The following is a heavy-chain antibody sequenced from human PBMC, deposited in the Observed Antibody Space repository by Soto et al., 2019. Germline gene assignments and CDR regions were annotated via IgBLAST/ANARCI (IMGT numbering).Heavy chain of an antibody. CDR3: AMKRSGVHY. CDR2: INPNNGGT. D-gene: IGHD2-15*01. V-gene: IGHV1-2*04. Sequence: QVHLVQSGAEVKKPGASVRVSCKASGYSFTANSMHWVRQAPGEGLEWMGWINPNNGGTNYARKFQGWVTMTRDTSISTAYMDLTRLKSDDTAVYYCAMKRSGVHYWGQGTLVTVSS. J-gene: IGHJ4*02. CDR1: GYSFTANS.